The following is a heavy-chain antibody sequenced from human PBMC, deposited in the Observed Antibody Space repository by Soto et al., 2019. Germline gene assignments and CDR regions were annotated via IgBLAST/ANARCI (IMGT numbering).Heavy chain of an antibody. CDR1: GDSVSSNRAA. V-gene: IGHV6-1*01. D-gene: IGHD2-21*01. CDR2: TYYRSKWSN. Sequence: SPALSLTGAISGDSVSSNRAAWNWFRQSPSRGLEWLGRTYYRSKWSNDYAVSVKSRITINPDTSKNQFSLPLYSVIPEDTAVYYCAGVASFRGMDVWGQGTPVTVSS. J-gene: IGHJ6*02. CDR3: AGVASFRGMDV.